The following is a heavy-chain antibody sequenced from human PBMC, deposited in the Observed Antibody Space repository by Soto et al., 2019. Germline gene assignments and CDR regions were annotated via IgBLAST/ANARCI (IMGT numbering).Heavy chain of an antibody. V-gene: IGHV4-31*03. CDR2: IYYSGTT. Sequence: SPTCTVSGGSISSGGFYWSWIRQHPGKGLEWIGYIYYSGTTYYNPSLESRVTLSRDTSKNQFSLTLNSVTAADTAVYYCARTAAARPDYWGQGTPVTVSS. CDR3: ARTAAARPDY. J-gene: IGHJ4*02. CDR1: GGSISSGGFY. D-gene: IGHD6-6*01.